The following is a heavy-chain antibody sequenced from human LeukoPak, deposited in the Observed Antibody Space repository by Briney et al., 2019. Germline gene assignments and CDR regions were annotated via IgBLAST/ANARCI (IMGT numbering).Heavy chain of an antibody. CDR2: IYYSGST. CDR3: ARLPYYGSGTGYYYYYMDV. D-gene: IGHD3-10*01. J-gene: IGHJ6*03. Sequence: PSETLSLTCTVSGGSLSSSSYYWGWIRQPPGKGLEWIGTIYYSGSTYYNPSLKSRVTISVDTSKNQFSLKLSSVTAADTAVYYCARLPYYGSGTGYYYYYMDVWGKGTTVTISS. CDR1: GGSLSSSSYY. V-gene: IGHV4-39*01.